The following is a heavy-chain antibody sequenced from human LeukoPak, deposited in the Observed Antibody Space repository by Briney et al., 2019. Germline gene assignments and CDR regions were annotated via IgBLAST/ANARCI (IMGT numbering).Heavy chain of an antibody. Sequence: SQTLSLTCAISGDSVSSNSVAWNWIRQSPSRGLEWLGRTYYRSEWYNDYAVSVRGRTTNKPDTSKNQLSLQLNSVTPGDTAEYYCARDWEGLDYWGQGTLVTVSS. CDR3: ARDWEGLDY. D-gene: IGHD1-26*01. V-gene: IGHV6-1*01. J-gene: IGHJ4*02. CDR2: TYYRSEWYN. CDR1: GDSVSSNSVA.